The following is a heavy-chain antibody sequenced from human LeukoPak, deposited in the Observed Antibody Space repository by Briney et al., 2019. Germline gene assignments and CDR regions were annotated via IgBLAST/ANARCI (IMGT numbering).Heavy chain of an antibody. CDR1: GFTFSSYS. V-gene: IGHV3-48*01. J-gene: IGHJ4*02. CDR2: ISSSSSTI. CDR3: ARDDLSTHYYGSGSYYKGPFDY. Sequence: PGGSLRLSCAASGFTFSSYSMNWVRQAPGKGLEWVSYISSSSSTIYYADSVKGRFTISRDNAKNSLYLQMNSLRAEDTAVYYCARDDLSTHYYGSGSYYKGPFDYWGQGTLVTVSS. D-gene: IGHD3-10*01.